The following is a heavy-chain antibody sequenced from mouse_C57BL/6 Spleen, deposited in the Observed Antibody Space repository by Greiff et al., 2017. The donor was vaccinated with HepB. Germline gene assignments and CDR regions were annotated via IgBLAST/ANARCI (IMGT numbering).Heavy chain of an antibody. CDR3: ARQPTIVTYYAMDY. Sequence: EVQLVESGGDLVKPGGSLKLSCAASGFTFSSYGMSWVRQTPDKRLEWVATISSGGSYTYYPDSVKGRFTISRDNAKNTLYLQMSSLTSEDTAMYYCARQPTIVTYYAMDYWGQGTSVTVSS. D-gene: IGHD2-5*01. CDR1: GFTFSSYG. CDR2: ISSGGSYT. V-gene: IGHV5-6*01. J-gene: IGHJ4*01.